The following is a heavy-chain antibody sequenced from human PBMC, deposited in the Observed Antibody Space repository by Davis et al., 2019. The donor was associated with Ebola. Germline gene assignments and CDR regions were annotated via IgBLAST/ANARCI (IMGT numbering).Heavy chain of an antibody. CDR2: LGTSADT. CDR3: ARGGYYDSSGYSHAAFDI. V-gene: IGHV3-23*01. J-gene: IGHJ3*02. CDR1: GFIFSSYV. D-gene: IGHD3-22*01. Sequence: GESLKISCAASGFIFSSYVMSWVRQAPGKGLEWVSTLGTSADTYYADSVKGRFTISRDNSKNTLYLQMNSLRAEDTAVYHCARGGYYDSSGYSHAAFDIWGQGTMVTVSS.